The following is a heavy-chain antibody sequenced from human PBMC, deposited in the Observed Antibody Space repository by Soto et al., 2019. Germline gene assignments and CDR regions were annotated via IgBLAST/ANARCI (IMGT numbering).Heavy chain of an antibody. D-gene: IGHD3-10*01. J-gene: IGHJ6*01. CDR1: GGNFSSYA. CDR3: ASARGAGSLCGMDV. CDR2: IIPIFGTA. Sequence: QVQLVQSGAEVKNPGSSVNVSCKSSGGNFSSYAISWVRQAPGQGLELMGGIIPIFGTANYAQKFQGRVTITADESTSTAYMELSSLRSEDTAVYYCASARGAGSLCGMDVWGQGTTYTVSS. V-gene: IGHV1-69*01.